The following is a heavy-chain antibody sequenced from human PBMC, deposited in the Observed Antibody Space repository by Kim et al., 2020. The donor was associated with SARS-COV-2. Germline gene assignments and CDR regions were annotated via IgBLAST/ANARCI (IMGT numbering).Heavy chain of an antibody. J-gene: IGHJ4*02. CDR1: GFTFSNAW. CDR3: TTDHDWGVPAVTNTPFDY. Sequence: GVSLRLSCAASGFTFSNAWMSWVRQAPGKGLEWVGRIKSKTDGGTTDYAAPVKGRFTISRDDSKNTLYLQMNSLKTEDTAVYYCTTDHDWGVPAVTNTPFDYWGQGTLVTVSS. CDR2: IKSKTDGGTT. V-gene: IGHV3-15*01. D-gene: IGHD2-2*01.